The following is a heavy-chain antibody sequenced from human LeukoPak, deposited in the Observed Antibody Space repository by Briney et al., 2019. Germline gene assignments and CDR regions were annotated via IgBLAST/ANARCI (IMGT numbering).Heavy chain of an antibody. CDR1: GFTFSSYS. D-gene: IGHD2-2*01. V-gene: IGHV3-21*01. Sequence: GGSLRLSCATSGFTFSSYSMNWVRQAPGKGLEWVSSISSSSSYIYYADSVKGRFTISRDNAKNSLYLQMNSLRAEDTAVYYCARDDCSSTSCYLGLDYFDYWGQGTLVTVSS. CDR3: ARDDCSSTSCYLGLDYFDY. CDR2: ISSSSSYI. J-gene: IGHJ4*02.